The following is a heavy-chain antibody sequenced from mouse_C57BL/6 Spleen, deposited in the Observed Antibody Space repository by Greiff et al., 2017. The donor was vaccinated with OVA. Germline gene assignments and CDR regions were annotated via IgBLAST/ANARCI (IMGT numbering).Heavy chain of an antibody. CDR3: ARGEVYYGNYDY. J-gene: IGHJ2*01. CDR2: IYPGDGDT. V-gene: IGHV1-82*01. D-gene: IGHD2-1*01. Sequence: VKLMESGPELVKPGASVKISCKASGYAFSSSWMNWVKQRPGKGLEWIGRIYPGDGDTNYNGKFKGKATLTADKSSSTAYMQLSSLTSEDSAVYFCARGEVYYGNYDYWGQGTTLTVSS. CDR1: GYAFSSSW.